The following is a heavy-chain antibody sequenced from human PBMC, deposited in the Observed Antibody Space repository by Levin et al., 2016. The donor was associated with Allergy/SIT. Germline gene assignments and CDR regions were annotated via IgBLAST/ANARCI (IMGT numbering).Heavy chain of an antibody. Sequence: VRQAPGKGLEWVAVISYDGSNKYYADSVKGRFTISRDNSKNTLYLQMNSLRAEDTAVYYCAKDGGRHFDYWGQGTLVTVSS. CDR2: ISYDGSNK. CDR3: AKDGGRHFDY. D-gene: IGHD3-3*01. V-gene: IGHV3-30*18. J-gene: IGHJ4*02.